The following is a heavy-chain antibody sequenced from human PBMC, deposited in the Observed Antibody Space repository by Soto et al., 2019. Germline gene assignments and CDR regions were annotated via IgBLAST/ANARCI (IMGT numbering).Heavy chain of an antibody. Sequence: PSETLSLTCTVSGGSISSGGYYWTWIRQHPGKGLEWIGYIYYSGSTNYNPSLKGRVTISVDTSKNQFSLKLSSVTAADTAVYYCARTYYDFWSGPYYFDYWGQGTLVTVAS. D-gene: IGHD3-3*01. V-gene: IGHV4-61*08. CDR3: ARTYYDFWSGPYYFDY. CDR2: IYYSGST. J-gene: IGHJ4*02. CDR1: GGSISSGGYY.